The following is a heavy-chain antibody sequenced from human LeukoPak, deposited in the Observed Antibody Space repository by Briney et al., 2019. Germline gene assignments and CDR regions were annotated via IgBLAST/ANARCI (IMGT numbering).Heavy chain of an antibody. J-gene: IGHJ4*02. V-gene: IGHV4-30-4*01. CDR3: AWLSYCGGDCYHDY. CDR2: IYYSGST. D-gene: IGHD2-21*02. Sequence: SETLSLTCTVSGGSISSGDYYWSWIRQPPGKGLEWIGYIYYSGSTYYNPSLKSRVTISVDTSMNQFSLKLSSVTAADTAVYYCAWLSYCGGDCYHDYWGQGTLVTVSS. CDR1: GGSISSGDYY.